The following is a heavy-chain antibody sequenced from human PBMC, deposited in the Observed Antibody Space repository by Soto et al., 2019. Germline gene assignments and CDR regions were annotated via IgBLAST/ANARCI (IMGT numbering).Heavy chain of an antibody. Sequence: QVQLVQSGAEVKKPGSSVKVSCKASGGTFSSYTISWVRQAPGQGLEWMGRIIPILGIANYAQKFQGRVTITADKSTSTAYMELSSLRSEGTAVYYCARDGGTQWLVRGWFDPWGQGTLVTVSS. D-gene: IGHD6-19*01. V-gene: IGHV1-69*08. CDR1: GGTFSSYT. J-gene: IGHJ5*02. CDR3: ARDGGTQWLVRGWFDP. CDR2: IIPILGIA.